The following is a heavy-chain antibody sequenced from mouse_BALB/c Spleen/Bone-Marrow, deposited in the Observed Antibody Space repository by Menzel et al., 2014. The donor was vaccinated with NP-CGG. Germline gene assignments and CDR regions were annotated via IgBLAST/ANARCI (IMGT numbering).Heavy chain of an antibody. J-gene: IGHJ2*01. CDR2: IYPSDSYT. CDR1: GYTFTSYW. V-gene: IGHV1-69*02. CDR3: TRTYDYDEGGFDY. Sequence: QVHVKQSGAELVRPGASVKPSCKASGYTFTSYWINWVKQRPGQGLEWIGNIYPSDSYTNYNQKFKDKATLTVDKSSSTAYMQLSSPTSEDSAVYYCTRTYDYDEGGFDYWGQGTTLTVSS. D-gene: IGHD2-4*01.